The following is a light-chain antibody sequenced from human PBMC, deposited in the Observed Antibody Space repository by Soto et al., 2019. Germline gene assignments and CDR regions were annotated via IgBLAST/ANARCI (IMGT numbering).Light chain of an antibody. CDR3: QQYNSYPYT. CDR2: RAS. Sequence: DIQMTQSPSTLSASIGDRVTITCRASQSISYWLAWYQQKPGKAPKLLIYRASSLESGVPSRFSGSGSGTECTLTISSLQPDDFATYYCQQYNSYPYTFGQGTKLEIK. J-gene: IGKJ2*01. V-gene: IGKV1-5*03. CDR1: QSISYW.